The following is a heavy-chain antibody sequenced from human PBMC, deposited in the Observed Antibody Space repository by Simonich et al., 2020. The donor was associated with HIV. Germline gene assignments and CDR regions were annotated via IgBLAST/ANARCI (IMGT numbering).Heavy chain of an antibody. D-gene: IGHD3-10*01. J-gene: IGHJ4*02. CDR2: IYYSGST. Sequence: QLQLQESGPGLVQPSETLSLTCTVSGGSLRSSRFYWGWIRQPPGKGLEWIGHIYYSGSTFYNPALKRRVTISVDTSKNQFSRKLSSVTAADTAVDYCAGLKTMGGYFDYWGQGTLVTVSS. V-gene: IGHV4-39*01. CDR3: AGLKTMGGYFDY. CDR1: GGSLRSSRFY.